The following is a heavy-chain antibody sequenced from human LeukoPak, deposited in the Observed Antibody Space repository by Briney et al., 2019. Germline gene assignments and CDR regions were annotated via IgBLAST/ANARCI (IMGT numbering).Heavy chain of an antibody. J-gene: IGHJ6*03. CDR3: ARKGIGSSRYQNMDV. V-gene: IGHV3-23*01. CDR2: ISIYGGRT. CDR1: GVTVSSNY. Sequence: PGGSLRLSCSASGVTVSSNYMSWVRQAPGKGPEGVSTISIYGGRTYYADSVKGRFTVSRDTSKNTLYLQMNSLRAEDTAVYYCARKGIGSSRYQNMDVWGRGTTVTVSS. D-gene: IGHD6-25*01.